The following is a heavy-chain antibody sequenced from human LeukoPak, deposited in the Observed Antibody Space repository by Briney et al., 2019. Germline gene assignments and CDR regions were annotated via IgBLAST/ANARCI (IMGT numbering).Heavy chain of an antibody. J-gene: IGHJ5*02. CDR2: ISGSGGST. D-gene: IGHD3-9*01. CDR1: GFTFSSYA. V-gene: IGHV3-23*01. Sequence: GGSLRLSCAASGFTFSSYAMSWVRQAPGRGLEWVSAISGSGGSTYYADSVKGRFTISRDNSKNTLYLQMNSLRSDDTAVYYCARYDIVANWFDPWGQGTLVTVSS. CDR3: ARYDIVANWFDP.